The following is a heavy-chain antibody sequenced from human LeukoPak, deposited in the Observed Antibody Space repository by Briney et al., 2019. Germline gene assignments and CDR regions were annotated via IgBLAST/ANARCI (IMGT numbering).Heavy chain of an antibody. Sequence: GGSLRLSCAASGFTFSTYGMHWVRQAPGKGLEWVAIISYDGNDKDYADSVRGRFTISRDNSKNTLYLQMNSLRGEDMAVYYCAKSTAPAGYYLDYWGQGILVTVSS. J-gene: IGHJ4*02. D-gene: IGHD2-2*01. CDR1: GFTFSTYG. CDR2: ISYDGNDK. V-gene: IGHV3-30*18. CDR3: AKSTAPAGYYLDY.